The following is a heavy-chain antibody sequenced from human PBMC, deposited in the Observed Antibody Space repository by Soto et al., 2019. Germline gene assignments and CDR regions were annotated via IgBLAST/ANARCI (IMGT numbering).Heavy chain of an antibody. Sequence: SETLSLTCTVSGASISYGGFSWSWIRQSPGKGLEWIGYISHLESTYFHPSFKSLLTMXXXRXXXXXSLXLSXVTXADMAVYYCAKGGGYDSFDYWGQGVLVTVSS. J-gene: IGHJ4*02. V-gene: IGHV4-30-2*06. CDR2: ISHLEST. D-gene: IGHD5-12*01. CDR3: AKGGGYDSFDY. CDR1: GASISYGGFS.